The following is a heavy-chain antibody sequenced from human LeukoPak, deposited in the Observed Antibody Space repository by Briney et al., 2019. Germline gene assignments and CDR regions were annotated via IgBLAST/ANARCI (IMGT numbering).Heavy chain of an antibody. D-gene: IGHD3-3*01. Sequence: GGSLTLSCAASGFTFSRYSMNWVRQAPGKGLEWVSSISNSNSYIYYADSVKGRFTISRDNAKTSLYLQMNSLRAEDTAVYYCARDLNYDLYYCYGMEVWGQVATVTV. V-gene: IGHV3-21*01. CDR1: GFTFSRYS. CDR2: ISNSNSYI. CDR3: ARDLNYDLYYCYGMEV. J-gene: IGHJ6*01.